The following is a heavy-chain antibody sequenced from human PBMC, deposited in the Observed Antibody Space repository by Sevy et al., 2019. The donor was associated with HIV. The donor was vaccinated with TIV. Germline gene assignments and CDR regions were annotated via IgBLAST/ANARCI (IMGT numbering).Heavy chain of an antibody. D-gene: IGHD6-6*01. CDR1: GYTLTELS. Sequence: VSVKVSCKVSGYTLTELSMHWVRQAPGKGLEWMGGFDPEDRETIYAQKFQGRVTMSEDTSTDTAYMELSSLRSEDTAVYYSATDLRYSSSSEGYWGQGTLVCVSS. V-gene: IGHV1-24*01. J-gene: IGHJ4*02. CDR2: FDPEDRET. CDR3: ATDLRYSSSSEGY.